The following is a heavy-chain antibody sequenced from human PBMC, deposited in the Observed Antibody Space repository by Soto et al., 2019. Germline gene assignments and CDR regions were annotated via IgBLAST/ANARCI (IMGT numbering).Heavy chain of an antibody. D-gene: IGHD4-17*01. CDR3: ASGGDMTTVDY. CDR1: GFTFSSYE. J-gene: IGHJ4*02. Sequence: GGSLRLSCAASGFTFSSYEMNWVRQAPGKGLEWVSYISSSGSTIYYADSVKGRFTISRDNAKNSLYLQMNSLRAEDTAVYYCASGGDMTTVDYWGQGTLVTVSS. CDR2: ISSSGSTI. V-gene: IGHV3-48*03.